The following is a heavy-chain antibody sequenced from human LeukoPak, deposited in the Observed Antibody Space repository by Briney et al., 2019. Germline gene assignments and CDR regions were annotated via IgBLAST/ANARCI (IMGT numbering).Heavy chain of an antibody. D-gene: IGHD3-3*01. Sequence: ASVKVSCKASGGTFSSYAISWVRQAPGQGLEWMGWISAYNGNTNYAQKLQGRVTMTTDTSTSTAYMELRSLRSDDTAVYYCARVRGPYYDFWSGYYWFDPWGQGTLVTVSS. V-gene: IGHV1-18*01. CDR1: GGTFSSYA. CDR3: ARVRGPYYDFWSGYYWFDP. J-gene: IGHJ5*02. CDR2: ISAYNGNT.